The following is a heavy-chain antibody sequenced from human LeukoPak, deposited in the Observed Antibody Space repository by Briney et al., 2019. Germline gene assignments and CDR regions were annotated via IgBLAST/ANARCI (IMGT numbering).Heavy chain of an antibody. Sequence: GGSLRLSCAASGFTFSGSAMHWVRQASGKGLEWVGRIRSKANSYATAYAASVKGRFTISRDDSKNTAYLQMNSLKTEDTAVYYCARDLTNYDSSGSTDYWGQGTLVTVSS. CDR2: IRSKANSYAT. CDR1: GFTFSGSA. D-gene: IGHD3-22*01. V-gene: IGHV3-73*01. J-gene: IGHJ4*02. CDR3: ARDLTNYDSSGSTDY.